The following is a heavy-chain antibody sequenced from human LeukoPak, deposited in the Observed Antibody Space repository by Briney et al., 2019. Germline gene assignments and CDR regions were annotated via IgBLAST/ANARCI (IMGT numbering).Heavy chain of an antibody. CDR1: GGSLSGHY. D-gene: IGHD6-13*01. Sequence: SPSETLSITCTVSGGSLSGHYWSWMRQPPGKAPEWIGYVSHSGSSSYNPSLRGRVSISVDTSMSQFSLKVLSVTAADTAVYYCTRHARNSWHSDHWGQGAVVTVSS. V-gene: IGHV4-59*08. J-gene: IGHJ4*02. CDR3: TRHARNSWHSDH. CDR2: VSHSGSS.